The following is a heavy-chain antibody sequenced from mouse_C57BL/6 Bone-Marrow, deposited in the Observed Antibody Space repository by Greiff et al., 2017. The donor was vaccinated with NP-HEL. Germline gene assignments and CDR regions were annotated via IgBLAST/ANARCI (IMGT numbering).Heavy chain of an antibody. J-gene: IGHJ4*01. V-gene: IGHV3-6*01. D-gene: IGHD1-1*01. CDR3: AAPARVVAPYAMDY. CDR2: ISYDGSN. Sequence: DVKLVESGPGLVKPSQSLSLTCSVTGYSITSGYYWNWIRQFPGNKLEWMGYISYDGSNNYNPSLKNRISITRDTSKNQFFLKLNSVTTEDTATYYCAAPARVVAPYAMDYWGQGTSVTVSS. CDR1: GYSITSGYY.